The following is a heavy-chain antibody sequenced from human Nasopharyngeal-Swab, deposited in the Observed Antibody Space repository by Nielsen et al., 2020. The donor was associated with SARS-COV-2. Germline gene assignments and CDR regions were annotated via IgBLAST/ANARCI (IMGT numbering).Heavy chain of an antibody. D-gene: IGHD3-16*02. CDR2: INPSGGST. J-gene: IGHJ4*02. CDR3: ARGTFGGVIVIPAPFDY. CDR1: GYTFTGYY. Sequence: ASVKVSCKASGYTFTGYYMHWVRQAPGQGLEWMGIINPSGGSTSYAQKFQGRVTMTRDTSTSTVYMELSSLRSEDTAVYYCARGTFGGVIVIPAPFDYWGQGTLVTVSS. V-gene: IGHV1-46*01.